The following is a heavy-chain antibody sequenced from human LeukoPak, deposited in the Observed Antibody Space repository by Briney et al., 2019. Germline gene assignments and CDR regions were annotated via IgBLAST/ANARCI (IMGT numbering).Heavy chain of an antibody. Sequence: SETLSLTCTVSGGSISSGSSFWGWIRQPPGKGLEWIGGIYYSGSTYYNPSLKSRLTLSVDTSKNQFSLKLSSVTAADTAVYYCARHHAYYDSSGYYYQNWGQGTLVTVSS. CDR3: ARHHAYYDSSGYYYQN. CDR1: GGSISSGSSF. CDR2: IYYSGST. J-gene: IGHJ4*02. D-gene: IGHD3-22*01. V-gene: IGHV4-39*01.